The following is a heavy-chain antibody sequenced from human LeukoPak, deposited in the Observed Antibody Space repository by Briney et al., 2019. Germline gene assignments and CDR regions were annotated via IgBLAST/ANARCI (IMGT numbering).Heavy chain of an antibody. J-gene: IGHJ3*02. D-gene: IGHD6-19*01. CDR1: GFTFSSYA. CDR3: AKGGAVAGHGRAFDI. V-gene: IGHV3-23*01. Sequence: PGGSLRLSCAASGFTFSSYAMSWVRQAPGKGLEWVSAISGSGGSTYYADSVKGRFTISRDNSKNTLYLQTNSLRAEDTAVYYCAKGGAVAGHGRAFDIWGQGTMVTVSS. CDR2: ISGSGGST.